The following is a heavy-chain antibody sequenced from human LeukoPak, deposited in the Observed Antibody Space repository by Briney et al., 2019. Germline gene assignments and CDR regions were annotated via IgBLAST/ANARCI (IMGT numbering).Heavy chain of an antibody. CDR3: TTDDGIAVAGTEAFDY. Sequence: GGSLRLSCAASGLTFSNAWMSWVRQAPGKGLEWVGRIKSKSDGGTADYAAPVKGRFTISRDDSKNTLYLQMNSLKTEDTAVYYCTTDDGIAVAGTEAFDYWGQGTLVTVSS. CDR1: GLTFSNAW. V-gene: IGHV3-15*01. D-gene: IGHD6-19*01. CDR2: IKSKSDGGTA. J-gene: IGHJ4*02.